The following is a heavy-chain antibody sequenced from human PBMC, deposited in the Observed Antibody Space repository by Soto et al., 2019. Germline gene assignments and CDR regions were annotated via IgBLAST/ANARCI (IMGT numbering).Heavy chain of an antibody. J-gene: IGHJ5*02. CDR2: IKGDGSAT. CDR3: ARGGLGGYWFDH. CDR1: GFTFSTYW. D-gene: IGHD3-16*01. V-gene: IGHV3-74*01. Sequence: EVQLVESGGGLVQAGASLRLSCAASGFTFSTYWMHWVRQAPGKGLMWLSRIKGDGSATNYAGSVKGRFTISRDNARKTVYLQMYSLRVGNTAVYYCARGGLGGYWFDHWGQGTLVMGSS.